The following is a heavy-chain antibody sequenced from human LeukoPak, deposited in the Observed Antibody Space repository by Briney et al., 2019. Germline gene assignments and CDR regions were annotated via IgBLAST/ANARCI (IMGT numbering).Heavy chain of an antibody. J-gene: IGHJ4*02. Sequence: GGSLRLSCAASGFTFDDCGMSWVRQAPGKGLEWVSGINWNGGSTGYADSVKGRFTISRDNAKNSLYLQMNCLRAEDTALYYCAREGELGGYCSSTSCYTFDYWGQGTLVTVSS. CDR3: AREGELGGYCSSTSCYTFDY. V-gene: IGHV3-20*04. D-gene: IGHD2-2*02. CDR2: INWNGGST. CDR1: GFTFDDCG.